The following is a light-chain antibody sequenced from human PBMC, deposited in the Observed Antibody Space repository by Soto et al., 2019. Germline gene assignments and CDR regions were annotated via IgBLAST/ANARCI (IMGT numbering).Light chain of an antibody. Sequence: QCVLAQPASGSGSPGQSITISCTGTISDIGHYDYVSWYQQHPGKAPKLMIYHVTYRPSGVSNRYSGSKSGNSASLTISGLQADDEADYYCCSLTTSNTYVFGSGTKVTVL. CDR1: ISDIGHYDY. CDR3: CSLTTSNTYV. CDR2: HVT. V-gene: IGLV2-14*03. J-gene: IGLJ1*01.